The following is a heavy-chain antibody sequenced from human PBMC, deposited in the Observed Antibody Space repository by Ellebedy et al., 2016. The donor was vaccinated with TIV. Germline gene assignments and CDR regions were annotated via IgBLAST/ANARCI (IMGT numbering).Heavy chain of an antibody. CDR1: GGSISSYY. V-gene: IGHV4-59*01. CDR2: IYYSGST. CDR3: ARGTMVRGVIITVGYYFDY. D-gene: IGHD3-10*01. Sequence: SETLSLTCTVSGGSISSYYWSWIRQPPGKGLEWIGYIYYSGSTNYNPSLKSRVTISVDTSKNQFSLKLSSVTAADTAVYYCARGTMVRGVIITVGYYFDYWGQGTLVTVSS. J-gene: IGHJ4*02.